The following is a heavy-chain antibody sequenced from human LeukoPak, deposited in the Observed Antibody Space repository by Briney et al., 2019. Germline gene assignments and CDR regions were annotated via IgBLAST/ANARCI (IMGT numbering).Heavy chain of an antibody. Sequence: SETLSLTCTVSGGSISSGDYYWSWIRQPPGKGLEWIGYIYYSGSTYYNPSLKSRVTISVDTSKNQFSLKLSSVTAANTAVYYCARVPFRSYYDSSGYCFDYWGQGTLVTVSS. CDR3: ARVPFRSYYDSSGYCFDY. V-gene: IGHV4-30-4*01. CDR1: GGSISSGDYY. J-gene: IGHJ4*02. CDR2: IYYSGST. D-gene: IGHD3-22*01.